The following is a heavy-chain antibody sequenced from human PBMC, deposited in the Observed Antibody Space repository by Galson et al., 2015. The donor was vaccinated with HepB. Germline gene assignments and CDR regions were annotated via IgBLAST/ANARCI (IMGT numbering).Heavy chain of an antibody. V-gene: IGHV1-18*04. CDR3: ARDRDYRFDY. Sequence: VTVSCKASGYTFTTNGISWVRQAPGQGLEWMGWISANSDNTKYAQNLQGRVTLTRDTSTSTAYLELRSLISDDTAAYYCARDRDYRFDYWGQGTLVTVSS. CDR2: ISANSDNT. D-gene: IGHD4/OR15-4a*01. J-gene: IGHJ4*02. CDR1: GYTFTTNG.